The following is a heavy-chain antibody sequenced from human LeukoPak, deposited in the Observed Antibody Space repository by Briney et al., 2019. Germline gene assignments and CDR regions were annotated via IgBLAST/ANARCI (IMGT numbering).Heavy chain of an antibody. CDR1: GVAISRGGYA. CDR2: INHSGTT. V-gene: IGHV4-30-4*07. CDR3: VRGRYSSGWFKDKNWFDP. D-gene: IGHD6-19*01. J-gene: IGHJ5*02. Sequence: SETLSLTCAVSGVAISRGGYAWNWVRQPPGKGLEWIAYINHSGTTYYNPSLKSRATISVDTSKNQFSLKLSSVTAADTAVYYCVRGRYSSGWFKDKNWFDPWGQGIPVTVSS.